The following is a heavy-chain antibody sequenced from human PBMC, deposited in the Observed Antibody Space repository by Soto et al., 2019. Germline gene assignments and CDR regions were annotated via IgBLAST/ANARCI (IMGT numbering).Heavy chain of an antibody. Sequence: PGGSLRLSCAASGFTFDDYAMHWVRQAPGKGLEWVSGISWNSGSIGYADSVKGRFTISRDNAKNSLYLQMNSLRAEDTALYYCAKGGQRPPGQDPGSLYYYYGMDVWGQGTTVTVSS. CDR1: GFTFDDYA. J-gene: IGHJ6*02. CDR2: ISWNSGSI. CDR3: AKGGQRPPGQDPGSLYYYYGMDV. D-gene: IGHD2-15*01. V-gene: IGHV3-9*01.